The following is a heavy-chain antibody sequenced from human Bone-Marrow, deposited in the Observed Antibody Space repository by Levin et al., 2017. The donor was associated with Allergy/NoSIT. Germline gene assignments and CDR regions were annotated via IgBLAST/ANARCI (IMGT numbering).Heavy chain of an antibody. CDR2: IDWDGDK. CDR1: GFSLSTSGVR. CDR3: ARFHGGHDSMYLDY. D-gene: IGHD5-12*01. V-gene: IGHV2-70*04. Sequence: SGPTLVKPTQTLTLTCTLSGFSLSTSGVRVSWIRQPPGKALEWLARIDWDGDKFYSTSLKTRLTISKDTSKNQVVLIMTNMDPVDTATYYCARFHGGHDSMYLDYWGQGILVTVSS. J-gene: IGHJ4*02.